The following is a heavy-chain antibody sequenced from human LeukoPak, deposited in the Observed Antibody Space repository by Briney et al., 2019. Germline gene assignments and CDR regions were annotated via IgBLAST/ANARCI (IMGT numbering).Heavy chain of an antibody. V-gene: IGHV4-59*01. D-gene: IGHD5-18*01. J-gene: IGHJ4*02. CDR3: ARGAAGYSYG. CDR2: IYYSGST. Sequence: PSETLSLTSTVSGGSISSYYWIWIRQPPGKGLEWIGHIYYSGSTNYNPSLKSRVTISIDTFKNQFFLSLSSVTAADAAVYYCARGAAGYSYGWGQGTLVTVSS. CDR1: GGSISSYY.